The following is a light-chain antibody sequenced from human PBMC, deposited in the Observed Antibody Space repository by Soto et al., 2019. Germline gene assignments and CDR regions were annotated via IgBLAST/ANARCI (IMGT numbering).Light chain of an antibody. CDR2: GNS. J-gene: IGLJ1*01. Sequence: QSVLTQPPSVSGAQGRGSPSPALGAAPTSGQVMMYTGTSSFQEQPPKLLIYGNSNRPSGVPDRFSGSKSGTSASLAITGLQAEDEADYYCQSYDSSLSGYVFGTGTKLTVL. V-gene: IGLV1-40*01. CDR3: QSYDSSLSGYV. CDR1: APTSGQVM.